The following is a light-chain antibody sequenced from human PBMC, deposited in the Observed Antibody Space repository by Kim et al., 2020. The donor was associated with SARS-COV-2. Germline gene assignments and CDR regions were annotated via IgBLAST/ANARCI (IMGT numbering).Light chain of an antibody. J-gene: IGKJ4*01. V-gene: IGKV1-8*01. Sequence: AIRMTQSPSSFSASTGDRVTITCRASQGISSYLAWYQQKPGKAPKLLIYAASTLQSGVPPRFSGSGSGTDFTLTISCLQSEDFATYYFQQYYSYPLTFGGRTKVDIK. CDR3: QQYYSYPLT. CDR1: QGISSY. CDR2: AAS.